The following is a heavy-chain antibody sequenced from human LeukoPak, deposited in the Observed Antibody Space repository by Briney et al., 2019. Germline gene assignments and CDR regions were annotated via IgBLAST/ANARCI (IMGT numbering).Heavy chain of an antibody. V-gene: IGHV4-30-2*01. D-gene: IGHD1-26*01. CDR1: GGSISSGGYY. CDR3: ARSGSGSYYFDY. J-gene: IGHJ4*02. Sequence: SSETLSLTCTVSGGSISSGGYYWSWIRQPPGKGLEWIGYIYHSGSTYYNPSLKSRVTISVDRSKNQFSLKLSSVTAADTAVYYCARSGSGSYYFDYWGQGTLVTVSS. CDR2: IYHSGST.